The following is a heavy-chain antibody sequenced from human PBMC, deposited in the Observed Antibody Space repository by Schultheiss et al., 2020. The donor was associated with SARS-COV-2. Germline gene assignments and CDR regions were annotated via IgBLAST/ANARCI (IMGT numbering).Heavy chain of an antibody. J-gene: IGHJ3*02. Sequence: GGSLRLSCAASGFTFSSYEMNWVRQAPGKGLEWVSYISSSGSTIYYADSVKGRFTISRDNAKNSLYLQMNSLRAEDTAVYYCAKDEDYYYDTGDAFDIWGQGTMVTVSS. V-gene: IGHV3-48*03. CDR2: ISSSGSTI. CDR3: AKDEDYYYDTGDAFDI. D-gene: IGHD3-22*01. CDR1: GFTFSSYE.